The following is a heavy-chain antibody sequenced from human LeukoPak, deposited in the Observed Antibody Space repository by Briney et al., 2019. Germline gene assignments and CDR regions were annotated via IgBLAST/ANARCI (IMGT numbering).Heavy chain of an antibody. D-gene: IGHD3-22*01. CDR2: ISHDVSYK. J-gene: IGHJ5*02. Sequence: PGGSLTLSCAASGFTFSGFAMHWVRQAPGKGLEWVAVISHDVSYKYYADSVKGRFTISRDNSKNTMFLQMNSLRAEDTAMYYCARDITDSSGITWFDPWGQGTLVTVSS. CDR3: ARDITDSSGITWFDP. V-gene: IGHV3-33*01. CDR1: GFTFSGFA.